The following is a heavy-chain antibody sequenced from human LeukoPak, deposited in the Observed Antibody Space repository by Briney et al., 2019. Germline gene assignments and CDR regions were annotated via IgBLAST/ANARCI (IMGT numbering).Heavy chain of an antibody. CDR1: GYTLTELS. J-gene: IGHJ4*02. Sequence: ASVKVSCKVSGYTLTELSMHWVRQAPGKGLEWMGGFDPEDGETIYAQKFQGRVTMTEDTSTDTAYMELSSLRSEDTAVYYCATGLGGYVVNDYWGQGTLVTVSS. CDR3: ATGLGGYVVNDY. CDR2: FDPEDGET. D-gene: IGHD5-12*01. V-gene: IGHV1-24*01.